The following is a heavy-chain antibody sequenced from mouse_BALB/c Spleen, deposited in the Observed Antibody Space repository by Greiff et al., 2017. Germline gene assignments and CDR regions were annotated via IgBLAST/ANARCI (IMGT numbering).Heavy chain of an antibody. CDR2: IYPGDGDT. V-gene: IGHV1-82*01. D-gene: IGHD2-3*01. Sequence: VQLQESGPELVKPGASVKISCKASGYAFSSSWMNWVKQRPGQGLEWIGRIYPGDGDTNYNGKFKGKATLTADKSSSTAYMQLSSLTSVDSAVYFCARMGDGYYVAWFAYWGQGTLVTVSA. J-gene: IGHJ3*01. CDR3: ARMGDGYYVAWFAY. CDR1: GYAFSSSW.